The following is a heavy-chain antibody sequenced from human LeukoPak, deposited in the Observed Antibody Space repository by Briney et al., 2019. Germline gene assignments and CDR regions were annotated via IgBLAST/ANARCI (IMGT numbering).Heavy chain of an antibody. D-gene: IGHD5-12*01. CDR2: IYPGDSDT. J-gene: IGHJ5*02. CDR1: GYSFTSYW. V-gene: IGHV5-51*01. CDR3: ARRIGYSGYDYDRYTWFDP. Sequence: GESLKISCKGSGYSFTSYWIGWVRQMPGKGLDWMGIIYPGDSDTRYSPSFQGQVTISADKSISTAYLQWSSLKASDTAMYYCARRIGYSGYDYDRYTWFDPWGQGTLVTVSS.